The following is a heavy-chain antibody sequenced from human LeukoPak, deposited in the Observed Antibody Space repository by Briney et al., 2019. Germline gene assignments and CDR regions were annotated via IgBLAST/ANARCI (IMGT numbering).Heavy chain of an antibody. CDR2: ISYDGSNK. Sequence: GGSLRLSCAASGFTFSSYGMHWVRQAPDKGLEWVAGISYDGSNKYYADSVKGRFTISRDNSKNTLYLQMNSLRAEDTAVYYCAKDLDSSSGAFDIWGQGTMVTVSS. D-gene: IGHD3-22*01. CDR1: GFTFSSYG. V-gene: IGHV3-30*18. CDR3: AKDLDSSSGAFDI. J-gene: IGHJ3*02.